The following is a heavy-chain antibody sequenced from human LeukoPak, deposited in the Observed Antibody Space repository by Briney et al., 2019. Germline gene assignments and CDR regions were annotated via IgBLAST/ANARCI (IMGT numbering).Heavy chain of an antibody. J-gene: IGHJ4*02. D-gene: IGHD3-10*01. V-gene: IGHV4-38-2*01. Sequence: SETLSLTCAVSGYSIRSAYDWGWIRQPPGKGLEWIGSIYHSGSTYYNPSLKSRVTISVDTSKNQFSLKLNSVTAADTAVYYCARRMVRGVVDYWGQGTLVTVSS. CDR3: ARRMVRGVVDY. CDR2: IYHSGST. CDR1: GYSIRSAYD.